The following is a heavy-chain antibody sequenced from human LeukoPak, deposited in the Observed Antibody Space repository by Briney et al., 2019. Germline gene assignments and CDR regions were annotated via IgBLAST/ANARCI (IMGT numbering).Heavy chain of an antibody. J-gene: IGHJ4*02. CDR2: IYSGGST. CDR1: GFIFTNAW. Sequence: GGSLRLSCAVSGFIFTNAWMSWVRQAPGKGLEWVSVIYSGGSTYYADSVKGRFTISRDNSKNTLYLQMNSLTADDTAIYYCGKATGTLGNWGQGTLVTVSS. D-gene: IGHD1-1*01. CDR3: GKATGTLGN. V-gene: IGHV3-53*01.